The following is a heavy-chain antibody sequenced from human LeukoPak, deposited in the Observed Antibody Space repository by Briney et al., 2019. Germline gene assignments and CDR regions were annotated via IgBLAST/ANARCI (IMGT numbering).Heavy chain of an antibody. CDR1: GGTFSSYA. V-gene: IGHV1-18*01. Sequence: AASVKVSCKASGGTFSSYAISWVRQAPGQGLEWMGWISAYNGNTNYAQKLQGRVTMTTDTSTSTAYMELRSLRSDDTAVYYCARDCSGGSCYLYFDYWGQGTLVTVSS. D-gene: IGHD2-15*01. CDR3: ARDCSGGSCYLYFDY. J-gene: IGHJ4*02. CDR2: ISAYNGNT.